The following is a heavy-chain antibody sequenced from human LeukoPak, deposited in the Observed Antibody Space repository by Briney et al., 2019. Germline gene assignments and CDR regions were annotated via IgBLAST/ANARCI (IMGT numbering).Heavy chain of an antibody. D-gene: IGHD3-22*01. CDR2: ISGGGDIT. J-gene: IGHJ4*02. Sequence: GGSLRLSCAASGFSFNNYVMSWVRQTPGKGLEWVSAISGGGDITYYADSVTGRFTISRDNSKDTLFLQMHSLRPGDTAVYYCAKDCPDSSDSGGQRTVVTVSS. CDR1: GFSFNNYV. V-gene: IGHV3-23*01. CDR3: AKDCPDSSDS.